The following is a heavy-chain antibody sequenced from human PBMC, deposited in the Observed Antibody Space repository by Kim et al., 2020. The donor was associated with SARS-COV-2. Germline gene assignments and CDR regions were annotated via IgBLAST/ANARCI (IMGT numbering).Heavy chain of an antibody. Sequence: TTDYAAPVKGRFTISRDDSKNTLYLQMNSLKTEDTAVYYCTTDPVAGGTKWGQGTLVTVSS. V-gene: IGHV3-15*01. CDR3: TTDPVAGGTK. D-gene: IGHD6-19*01. J-gene: IGHJ4*02. CDR2: TT.